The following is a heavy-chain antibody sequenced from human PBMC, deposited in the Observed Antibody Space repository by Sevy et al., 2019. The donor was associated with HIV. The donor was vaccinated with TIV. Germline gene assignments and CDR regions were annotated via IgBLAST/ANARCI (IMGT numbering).Heavy chain of an antibody. D-gene: IGHD6-13*01. J-gene: IGHJ4*02. CDR2: IKEDGSVK. V-gene: IGHV3-7*01. CDR1: GFTFSSYW. Sequence: GGSLRLSCEASGFTFSSYWMSWVRQAPGKGLEWVANIKEDGSVKYYVDSVKGRFTISRDNAKNSVYLQMNSLRVEDTALYYCVRAIGAAGSYWGQGTLVTVSS. CDR3: VRAIGAAGSY.